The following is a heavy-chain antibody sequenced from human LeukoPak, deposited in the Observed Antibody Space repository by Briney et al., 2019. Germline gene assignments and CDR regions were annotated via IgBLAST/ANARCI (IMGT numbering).Heavy chain of an antibody. CDR2: ISSSGSTI. V-gene: IGHV3-48*03. Sequence: GGSLRLSCAASGFTFSSYEMNWVRQAPGKGLEWVSYISSSGSTIYYADSVKGRFTISRDNAKNSLYLQMNSLRAEDAAVYYCARDSSGWPFDYWGQGTPVTVSS. CDR3: ARDSSGWPFDY. CDR1: GFTFSSYE. J-gene: IGHJ4*02. D-gene: IGHD6-19*01.